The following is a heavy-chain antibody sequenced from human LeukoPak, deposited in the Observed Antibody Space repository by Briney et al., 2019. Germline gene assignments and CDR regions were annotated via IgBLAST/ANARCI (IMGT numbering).Heavy chain of an antibody. Sequence: ASVKVSCKASGYTFTGYYMHWVRQAPGQGLELMGGIIPIFGTANYAQKLQGRVTMTTDTSTSTAYMELRSLRSDDTAVYYCARDQYSFCSGGSCYSGASRVAFDIWGQGTMVTVSS. J-gene: IGHJ3*02. CDR1: GYTFTGYY. CDR3: ARDQYSFCSGGSCYSGASRVAFDI. CDR2: IIPIFGTA. D-gene: IGHD2-15*01. V-gene: IGHV1-18*04.